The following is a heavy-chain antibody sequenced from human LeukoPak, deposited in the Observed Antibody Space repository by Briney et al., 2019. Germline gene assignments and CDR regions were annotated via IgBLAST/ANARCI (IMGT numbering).Heavy chain of an antibody. CDR1: GYTFTSYG. Sequence: GASVKVSCKASGYTFTSYGISWVRQAPGQGLEWMGWISAYNGNTNYAQKLQGRVTMTTDTSTSTAYMELSSLRSEDTAVYYCARHCSSTSCPPTTVTTHTYYYYGMDVWGQGTTVTVSS. CDR2: ISAYNGNT. V-gene: IGHV1-18*01. CDR3: ARHCSSTSCPPTTVTTHTYYYYGMDV. D-gene: IGHD2-2*01. J-gene: IGHJ6*02.